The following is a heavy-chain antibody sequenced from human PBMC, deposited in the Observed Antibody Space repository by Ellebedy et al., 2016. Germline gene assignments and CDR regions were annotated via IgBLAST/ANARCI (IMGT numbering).Heavy chain of an antibody. CDR2: ISGSGEST. D-gene: IGHD6-19*01. CDR1: GFTFSSYA. Sequence: GESLKISCAASGFTFSSYAMSWVRQAPGKGLEWVSAISGSGESTYYADSVKGRFTISRDNSKNTLYLQMNSLRAEDTAVYYCARQWLRGLDYWGQGTLVTVSS. V-gene: IGHV3-23*01. CDR3: ARQWLRGLDY. J-gene: IGHJ4*02.